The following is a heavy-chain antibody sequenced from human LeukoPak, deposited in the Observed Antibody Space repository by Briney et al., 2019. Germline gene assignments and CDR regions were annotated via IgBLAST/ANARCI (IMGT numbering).Heavy chain of an antibody. J-gene: IGHJ6*02. CDR2: ISYDGSNK. Sequence: GGSLRLSCAASGFTFSSYAMHWVRQAPGKGLEWVAVISYDGSNKYYADSVKGRFTISRDNSKNTLYLQMNSLRAEDTAVYYCAKPYGDYYYYGMDVWGQGTTVTVSS. CDR1: GFTFSSYA. D-gene: IGHD4-17*01. CDR3: AKPYGDYYYYGMDV. V-gene: IGHV3-30-3*02.